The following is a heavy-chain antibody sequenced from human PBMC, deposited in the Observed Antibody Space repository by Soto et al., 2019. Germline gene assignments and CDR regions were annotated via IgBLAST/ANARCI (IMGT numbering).Heavy chain of an antibody. CDR3: ARGRYCSGGSCYSGWFDP. V-gene: IGHV4-34*01. Sequence: PSETLSLTCSVYGGSFSTYFWTWMRQPPGKGLEWIGEVNQSGSANYNPSLESRVTISVDTSKKQFSLRLSSVTAADTAVYYCARGRYCSGGSCYSGWFDPWGQGTLVTVSS. CDR1: GGSFSTYF. CDR2: VNQSGSA. D-gene: IGHD2-15*01. J-gene: IGHJ5*02.